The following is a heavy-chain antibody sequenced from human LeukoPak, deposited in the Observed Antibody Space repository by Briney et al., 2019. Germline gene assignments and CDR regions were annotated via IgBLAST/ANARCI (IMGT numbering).Heavy chain of an antibody. CDR3: ARWGCSSTSCYLDY. CDR1: GGSISSYY. V-gene: IGHV4-59*08. CDR2: IYYSGST. Sequence: PSQTLSLTCTVSGGSISSYYWSWIRQPPGKGLEWIGYIYYSGSTNYNPSLKSRVTISVDTSKNQFSLKLSSVTAADTAVYYCARWGCSSTSCYLDYWGQGTLVTVSS. J-gene: IGHJ4*02. D-gene: IGHD2-2*01.